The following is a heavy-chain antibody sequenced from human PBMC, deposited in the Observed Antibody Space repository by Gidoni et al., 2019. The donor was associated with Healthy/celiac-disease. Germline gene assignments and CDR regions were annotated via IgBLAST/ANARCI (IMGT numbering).Heavy chain of an antibody. V-gene: IGHV4-39*01. CDR2: IYYSGST. Sequence: QLPLQESGPGLLQPSDTPSRTCTVSGGSLSSSRYCWGWIRQPPGKGRVWIGSIYYSGSTDYNPSLKSRVTISVDTSKTQFPLKLSSGTAADTAVYYCARRVEYVDYSAYNWFDPWGQGTLVTVSS. D-gene: IGHD4-17*01. CDR3: ARRVEYVDYSAYNWFDP. J-gene: IGHJ5*02. CDR1: GGSLSSSRYC.